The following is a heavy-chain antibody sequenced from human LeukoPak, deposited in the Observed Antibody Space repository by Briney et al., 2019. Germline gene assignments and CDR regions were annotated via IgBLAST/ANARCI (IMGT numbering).Heavy chain of an antibody. D-gene: IGHD2-2*01. J-gene: IGHJ4*02. CDR3: ARERGYCSSTSCYREGLDY. CDR2: IYHSGST. Sequence: SETLSLTCAVSGYSTSSGYYWGWIRQPPGKGLEWIGSIYHSGSTYYNPSLKSRVTISVDTSKNQFSLKLSSVTAADTAVYYCARERGYCSSTSCYREGLDYWGQGTLVTVSS. V-gene: IGHV4-38-2*02. CDR1: GYSTSSGYY.